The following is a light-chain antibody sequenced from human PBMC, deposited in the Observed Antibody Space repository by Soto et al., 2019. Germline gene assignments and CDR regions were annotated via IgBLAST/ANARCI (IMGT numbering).Light chain of an antibody. Sequence: EIVLTQSPGTLSLSPGERATLSCRASQSVRSNFLAWYQQKPGQAPRLLIYGAPNRATGIPDRFSGSGSGTEFTLTISSLQPEDFATYYCQQSYSTPLTFGGGTKVDIK. CDR2: GAP. V-gene: IGKV3-20*01. J-gene: IGKJ4*01. CDR1: QSVRSNF. CDR3: QQSYSTPLT.